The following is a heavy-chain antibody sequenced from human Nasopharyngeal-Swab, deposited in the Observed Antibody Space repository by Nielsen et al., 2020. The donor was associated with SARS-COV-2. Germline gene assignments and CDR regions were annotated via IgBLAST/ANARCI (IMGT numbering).Heavy chain of an antibody. J-gene: IGHJ6*02. Sequence: WVRQAPGQGLEWMGGIIPIFGTTHYSQKFQDRLRVTADASTDTAYMELSSLGSDDTAVYYCARAITYYYDGSGSPSYGLDVWGQGTTVTVSS. D-gene: IGHD3-22*01. CDR3: ARAITYYYDGSGSPSYGLDV. V-gene: IGHV1-69*01. CDR2: IIPIFGTT.